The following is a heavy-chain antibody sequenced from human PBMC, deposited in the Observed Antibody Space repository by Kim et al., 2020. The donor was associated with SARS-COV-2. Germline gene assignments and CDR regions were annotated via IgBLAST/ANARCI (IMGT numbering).Heavy chain of an antibody. V-gene: IGHV3-23*01. CDR1: GFTFSSSA. Sequence: GGSLRLSCAASGFTFSSSAMNWVRQAPGKGLECISTITAGGGLTYSADSVKGRFTISRDNSKDTLYLQLNSLRAEDTAVYYCAKGRVSDYGMDLWGQGTTVTVSS. D-gene: IGHD6-19*01. J-gene: IGHJ6*02. CDR3: AKGRVSDYGMDL. CDR2: ITAGGGLT.